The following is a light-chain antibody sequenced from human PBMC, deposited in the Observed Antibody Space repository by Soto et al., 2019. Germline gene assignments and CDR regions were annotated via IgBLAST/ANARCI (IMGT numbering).Light chain of an antibody. J-gene: IGKJ4*01. Sequence: EIVLTQSPGTLSLSPGERATLSCRASQSVRSSYLAWYQQKPGQAPRLLIYGASSRATGIPDKFSGSGSGTDFTLTISRQEPEDLADYYCQQYGDSPTFGGGTKVEIK. CDR1: QSVRSSY. V-gene: IGKV3-20*01. CDR2: GAS. CDR3: QQYGDSPT.